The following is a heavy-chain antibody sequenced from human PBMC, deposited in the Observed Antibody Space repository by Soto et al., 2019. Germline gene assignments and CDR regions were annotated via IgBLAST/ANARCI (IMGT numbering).Heavy chain of an antibody. CDR2: TSYDGNNK. CDR3: ARWGTTGGFDL. Sequence: QVQLVESGGGVVQPGTSLRLSCAASGFRFKSFVMHWVRQAPGKGLEWVAFTSYDGNNKDYGDSVKGRFTVSRANSQNTLHLQMDFLRPEDTALYYCARWGTTGGFDLWGQGTLVTVSS. J-gene: IGHJ4*02. CDR1: GFRFKSFV. V-gene: IGHV3-30*19. D-gene: IGHD3-16*01.